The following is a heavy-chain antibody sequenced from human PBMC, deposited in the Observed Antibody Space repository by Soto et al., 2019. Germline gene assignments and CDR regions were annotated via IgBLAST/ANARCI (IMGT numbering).Heavy chain of an antibody. CDR3: ARDLTTATGAFDY. Sequence: PGXSLRLSCAASGFTFSIYAIHWVHQAPGKGLEWVSSISSSSNNIYYADSVKGRFTISRDNAKNSLFLQVNSLRDEDTAVYFCARDLTTATGAFDYWGQGTLVTVSS. CDR1: GFTFSIYA. CDR2: ISSSSNNI. J-gene: IGHJ4*02. D-gene: IGHD6-13*01. V-gene: IGHV3-21*01.